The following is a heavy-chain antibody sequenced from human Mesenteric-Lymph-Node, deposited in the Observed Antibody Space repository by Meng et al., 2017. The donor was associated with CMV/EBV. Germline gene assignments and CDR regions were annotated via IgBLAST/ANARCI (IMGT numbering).Heavy chain of an antibody. CDR2: IYYSGST. CDR1: CGSISSGGYY. CDR3: ARGLQLLHTFDY. V-gene: IGHV4-31*03. D-gene: IGHD2-2*01. Sequence: LRLSCTVSCGSISSGGYYWSWIRQHPGKGLEWIGYIYYSGSTYYNPSLKSRVTISVDTSKNQFSLKLSSVTAADTAVYYCARGLQLLHTFDYWGQGTLVTVSS. J-gene: IGHJ4*02.